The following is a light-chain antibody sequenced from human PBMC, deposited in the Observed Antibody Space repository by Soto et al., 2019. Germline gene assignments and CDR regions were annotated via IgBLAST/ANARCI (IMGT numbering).Light chain of an antibody. CDR1: SSDIGAYNF. CDR2: NVN. CDR3: PSWTTSPTMM. J-gene: IGLJ3*02. Sequence: QSALTQPASVSGSPGQSITISCTGTSSDIGAYNFVSWYQQHSGKAPKLMLYNVNIRPSGVSNRFSGSESGNTASLTISGLQADDEADYYCPSWTTSPTMMFCGGT. V-gene: IGLV2-14*03.